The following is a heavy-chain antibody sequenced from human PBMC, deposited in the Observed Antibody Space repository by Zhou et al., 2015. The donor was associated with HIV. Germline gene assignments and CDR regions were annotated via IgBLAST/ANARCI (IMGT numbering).Heavy chain of an antibody. D-gene: IGHD3-9*01. CDR1: GYRFTDYY. CDR2: INPNSSGT. Sequence: QVQLVQSGAEVKRPGASVRVSCKASGYRFTDYYIHWLRQAPGQGLEWMGWINPNSSGTNFARNFRGRATLTRDTSGSTAYMELTRLTSDDTAVYYCARKYDVLTGRSFDYWGQGTLITVSS. V-gene: IGHV1-2*02. CDR3: ARKYDVLTGRSFDY. J-gene: IGHJ4*02.